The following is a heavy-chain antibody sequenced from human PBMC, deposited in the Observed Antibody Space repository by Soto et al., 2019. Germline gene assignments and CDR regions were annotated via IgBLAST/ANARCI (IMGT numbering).Heavy chain of an antibody. Sequence: QVQLVQSGAEVKKPGSSVRVSCKTSGGTFRTSAIGWVRQAPGQGLEWMGGIMPVFPTPDYAQRFQGRVTITADESTSTAYMELSSLRSEDTAVYYCARDKDRQQLGGNYYYIMDVWGQGTTVTVSS. CDR2: IMPVFPTP. J-gene: IGHJ6*02. CDR1: GGTFRTSA. D-gene: IGHD3-3*02. CDR3: ARDKDRQQLGGNYYYIMDV. V-gene: IGHV1-69*12.